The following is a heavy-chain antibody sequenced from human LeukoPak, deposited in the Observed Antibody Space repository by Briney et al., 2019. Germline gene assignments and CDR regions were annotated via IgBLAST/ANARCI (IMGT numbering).Heavy chain of an antibody. J-gene: IGHJ3*02. CDR1: GYTFTGYH. CDR2: INPNSGDT. D-gene: IGHD3-22*01. Sequence: ASVKVSCKASGYTFTGYHMHWVRQAPGQGLEWMGRINPNSGDTNYAQKFQGRVTMTRDTSISTAYVELSRLRSDDTAVYYCAGEDNSSGYRPFDIWGQGTMVTVPS. V-gene: IGHV1-2*06. CDR3: AGEDNSSGYRPFDI.